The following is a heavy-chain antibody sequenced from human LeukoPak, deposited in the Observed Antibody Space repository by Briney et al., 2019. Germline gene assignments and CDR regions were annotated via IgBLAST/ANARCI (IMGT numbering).Heavy chain of an antibody. D-gene: IGHD6-13*01. V-gene: IGHV4-59*01. CDR3: ARVAAAGRSLYWYFDL. Sequence: SETLSLTCTVSGGSISSYYWGWIRQPPGKGLEWIGYIYYSGSTNYNPSLKSRVTVSVDTSKNQFSLKLSSVTAADTAVYYCARVAAAGRSLYWYFDLWGRDTLVTVSS. CDR1: GGSISSYY. J-gene: IGHJ2*01. CDR2: IYYSGST.